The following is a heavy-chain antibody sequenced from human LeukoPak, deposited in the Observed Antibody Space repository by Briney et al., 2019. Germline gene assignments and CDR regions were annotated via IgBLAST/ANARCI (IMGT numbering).Heavy chain of an antibody. CDR3: ARGRRLGSGSYYPANYYYYYVDV. D-gene: IGHD3-10*02. J-gene: IGHJ6*03. CDR2: INHSGST. V-gene: IGHV4-34*01. CDR1: GGSFSGYY. Sequence: SETLSLTCAVYGGSFSGYYWSWIRQPPGKGLEWIGEINHSGSTNYNPSLKGRVTISVDTSKNQFSLKLSSVTAADTAVYYCARGRRLGSGSYYPANYYYYYVDVWGKGTTVTVSS.